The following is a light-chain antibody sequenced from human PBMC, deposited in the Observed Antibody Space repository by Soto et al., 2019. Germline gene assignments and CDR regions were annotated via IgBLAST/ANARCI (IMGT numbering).Light chain of an antibody. CDR2: KAS. J-gene: IGKJ2*01. CDR1: QSISSW. CDR3: QQYNSYSEYT. V-gene: IGKV1-5*03. Sequence: DIQMTQSPSTLSASVGDRVTITCRASQSISSWLAWYQQKPGKAPKLLIYKASSLESGVPSRFSGNGSGTEFTLTISSLQPDDFATYYCQQYNSYSEYTFGQGTKLEIK.